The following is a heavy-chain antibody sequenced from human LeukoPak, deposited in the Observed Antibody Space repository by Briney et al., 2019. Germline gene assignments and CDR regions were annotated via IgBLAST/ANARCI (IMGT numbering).Heavy chain of an antibody. CDR3: ARGLTYCGGDCYSDY. Sequence: ASVKVSCKASGYTSTSYDINWVRQATGQGLEWMGWMNPNSGNTGYAQKFQGRVTMTRNTSISTAYMELSSLRSEDTAVYYCARGLTYCGGDCYSDYWGQGTLVTVSS. J-gene: IGHJ4*02. D-gene: IGHD2-21*01. CDR1: GYTSTSYD. CDR2: MNPNSGNT. V-gene: IGHV1-8*01.